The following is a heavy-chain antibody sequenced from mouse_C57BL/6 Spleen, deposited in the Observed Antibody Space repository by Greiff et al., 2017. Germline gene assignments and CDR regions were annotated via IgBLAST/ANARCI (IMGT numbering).Heavy chain of an antibody. J-gene: IGHJ1*03. CDR2: ISRGGDYI. V-gene: IGHV5-9-1*02. D-gene: IGHD1-1*01. Sequence: EVMLVESGEGLVKPGGSLKLSCAASGFTFSSYAMSWVRQTPEKRLEWVAYISRGGDYIYYADTVKGRFTISGDNARNTLYLQMSSLKSEDTAMYYCTRDGVTGSSYGYFDVWGTGTTVTVSS. CDR1: GFTFSSYA. CDR3: TRDGVTGSSYGYFDV.